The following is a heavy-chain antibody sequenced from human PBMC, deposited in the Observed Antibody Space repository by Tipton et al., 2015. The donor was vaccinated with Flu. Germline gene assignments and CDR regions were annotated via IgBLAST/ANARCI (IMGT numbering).Heavy chain of an antibody. Sequence: VQLVQSGGGLIQPGGSLRLSCAASGFTVSSNYMSWVRQAPGRGLEWVSVIYSGGSTYYADSVKGRFTISRDNSKNTLYLQMNSLRAEDTAVYYCARGPRGGNGYFDYWGQGTLVTVSS. CDR2: IYSGGST. J-gene: IGHJ4*02. D-gene: IGHD3-16*01. CDR1: GFTVSSNY. CDR3: ARGPRGGNGYFDY. V-gene: IGHV3-53*01.